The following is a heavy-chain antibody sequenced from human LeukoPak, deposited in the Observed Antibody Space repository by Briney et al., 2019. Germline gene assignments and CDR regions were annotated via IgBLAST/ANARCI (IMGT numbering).Heavy chain of an antibody. V-gene: IGHV4-30-4*01. D-gene: IGHD6-13*01. CDR1: GGSISSGDYY. J-gene: IGHJ6*02. CDR2: IYYSGST. Sequence: SETLSLTCTVSGGSISSGDYYWSWIRQPPGKGLEWIGYIYYSGSTYYNPSLKSRVTISVDTSKNQFSLKLSSVTAADTAVYYCARWSIAAAGTKVNYYGMDVWGQGTTVTVSS. CDR3: ARWSIAAAGTKVNYYGMDV.